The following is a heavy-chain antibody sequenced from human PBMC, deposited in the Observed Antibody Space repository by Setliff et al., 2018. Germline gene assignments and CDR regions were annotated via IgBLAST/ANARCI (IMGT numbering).Heavy chain of an antibody. CDR2: VFYNGAA. Sequence: PSETLSLTCTVSGDSISDASIMAWIRQPPGKGLEFIGYVFYNGAAKYDPSLKSRVTMSVDTSKTQFSLKLNSTTTADTAVYYCARMSGFQYIGVWGKGTTVTVSS. D-gene: IGHD3-3*01. CDR3: ARMSGFQYIGV. V-gene: IGHV4-59*01. J-gene: IGHJ6*03. CDR1: GDSISDAS.